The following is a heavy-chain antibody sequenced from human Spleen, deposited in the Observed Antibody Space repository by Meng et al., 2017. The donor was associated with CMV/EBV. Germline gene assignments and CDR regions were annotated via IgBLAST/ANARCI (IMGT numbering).Heavy chain of an antibody. CDR1: GFTFDDYG. V-gene: IGHV3-23*01. CDR3: AKDLRSTPDPGIVVVPAFDY. J-gene: IGHJ4*02. Sequence: GGSLRLSCAASGFTFDDYGMSWVRQAPGKGLEWVSAISGSGGSTYYADSVKGRFTISRDNSKNTLYLQMNSLRAEDTAVYYCAKDLRSTPDPGIVVVPAFDYWGQGTLVTVSS. D-gene: IGHD2-2*01. CDR2: ISGSGGST.